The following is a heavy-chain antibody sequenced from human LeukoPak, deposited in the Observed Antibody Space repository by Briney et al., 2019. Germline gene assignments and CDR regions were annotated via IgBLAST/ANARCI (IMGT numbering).Heavy chain of an antibody. J-gene: IGHJ5*02. D-gene: IGHD3-16*01. CDR3: ASQSFARFDP. Sequence: GGSLRLSCVASGFTFSRNWMSWVRQAPGKGLEWVGNIQPDGSEQYPVDSVKGRFAISRDNARNSLFLQMNSLRVEDTAVYYCASQSFARFDPWGQGTLVTVSS. CDR1: GFTFSRNW. V-gene: IGHV3-7*01. CDR2: IQPDGSEQ.